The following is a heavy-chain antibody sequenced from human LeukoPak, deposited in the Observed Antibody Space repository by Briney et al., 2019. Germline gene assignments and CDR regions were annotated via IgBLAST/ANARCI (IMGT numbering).Heavy chain of an antibody. CDR1: GFTFDDYG. J-gene: IGHJ4*02. CDR2: INWNGGST. V-gene: IGHV3-20*01. Sequence: GGSLRLSCAASGFTFDDYGMSWVRQAPGKGLELVSGINWNGGSTGYADSVTGRFTISRDNAKNSLYLQMNSLRAEDTALYHCARAGTHIGIAAAVDWGQGTLVTVSS. CDR3: ARAGTHIGIAAAVD. D-gene: IGHD6-13*01.